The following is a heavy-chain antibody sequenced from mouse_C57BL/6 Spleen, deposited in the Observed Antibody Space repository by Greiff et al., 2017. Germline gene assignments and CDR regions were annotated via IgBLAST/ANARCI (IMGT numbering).Heavy chain of an antibody. J-gene: IGHJ4*01. D-gene: IGHD1-1*01. CDR2: IYPGSGST. CDR3: AAYSRYYYAMDY. V-gene: IGHV1-55*01. CDR1: GYTFTSYW. Sequence: QVQLKQPGAELVKPGASVKMSCKASGYTFTSYWITWVKQRPGQGLEWIGDIYPGSGSTNYHEKFKSKATLTVDTSSSTAYMQLSSLTSEDSAVYYCAAYSRYYYAMDYWGQGTLVTVSS.